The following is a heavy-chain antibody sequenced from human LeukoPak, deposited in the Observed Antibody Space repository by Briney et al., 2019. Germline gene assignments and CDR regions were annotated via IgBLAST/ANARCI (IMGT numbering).Heavy chain of an antibody. CDR2: ISGSGGST. Sequence: GSLRLSCAASGFTFSTYGMHWVRQAPGKGLEWVSAISGSGGSTYYADSVKGRFTISRDNSKNTLYLQMNSLRAEDTAVYYCAKVHCSSTSCWRDAFDIWGQGTMVTVSS. CDR3: AKVHCSSTSCWRDAFDI. J-gene: IGHJ3*02. V-gene: IGHV3-23*01. D-gene: IGHD2-2*01. CDR1: GFTFSTYG.